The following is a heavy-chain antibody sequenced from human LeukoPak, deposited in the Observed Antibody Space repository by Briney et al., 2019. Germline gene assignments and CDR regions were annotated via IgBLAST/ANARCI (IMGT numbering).Heavy chain of an antibody. J-gene: IGHJ4*02. D-gene: IGHD2-2*02. CDR3: AKHHCSSTSCYRVFDF. V-gene: IGHV3-30-3*02. CDR2: ISYDGSNK. CDR1: GFTFSSYA. Sequence: GGSLRLSCAASGFTFSSYAMHWVRQAPGKGLEWVAVISYDGSNKYYADSVKGRFTISRDNSKNTLYLQMNSLRAEDTAVYYCAKHHCSSTSCYRVFDFWGQGTLVTVSS.